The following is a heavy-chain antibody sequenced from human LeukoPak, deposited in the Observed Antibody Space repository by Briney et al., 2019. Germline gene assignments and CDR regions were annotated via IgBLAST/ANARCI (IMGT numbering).Heavy chain of an antibody. CDR3: AGYYYGSGSYYMGNWFDP. J-gene: IGHJ5*02. D-gene: IGHD3-10*01. V-gene: IGHV4-4*07. CDR1: GGSISSYY. CDR2: IYTSGST. Sequence: PSETLSLTCTVSGGSISSYYWSWIRQPAGKGLEWIGRIYTSGSTNYNPSLKSRVTMSVDTSKNQFSLKLSSVTAADTAVYYWAGYYYGSGSYYMGNWFDPWGQGTLVTVSS.